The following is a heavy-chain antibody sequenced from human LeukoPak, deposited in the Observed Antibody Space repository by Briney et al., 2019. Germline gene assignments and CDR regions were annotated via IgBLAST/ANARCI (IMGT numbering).Heavy chain of an antibody. J-gene: IGHJ4*02. D-gene: IGHD6-13*01. Sequence: SETLTLTCTVSSGSIRSGSYYWSWIRQPAGKGLEWIGRVYTSGSTNYNPSLKSRVTISVDTSKNQFSLKLSSVTAADTAVYYCVREKGKNIAAAGTIDYWGQGTLVTVSS. CDR1: SGSIRSGSYY. CDR2: VYTSGST. CDR3: VREKGKNIAAAGTIDY. V-gene: IGHV4-61*02.